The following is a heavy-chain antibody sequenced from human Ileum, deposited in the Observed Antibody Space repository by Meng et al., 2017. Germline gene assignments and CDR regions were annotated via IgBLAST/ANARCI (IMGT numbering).Heavy chain of an antibody. CDR2: ISHSGSA. V-gene: IGHV4-4*02. J-gene: IGHJ4*02. CDR3: ARHGGYSQDF. CDR1: SGTISSNTY. D-gene: IGHD4-23*01. Sequence: QGQPLQSGPGLVRLSGTLSLTCAVSSGTISSNTYWSRVRQPPGKGLEWIGQISHSGSAYYNPSLKSRVTMSVDKSKSQFSLMLTSVTAADTAIYYCARHGGYSQDFWGQGTLVTVSS.